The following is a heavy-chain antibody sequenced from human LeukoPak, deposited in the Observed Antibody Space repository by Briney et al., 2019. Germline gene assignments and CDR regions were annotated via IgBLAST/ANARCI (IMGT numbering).Heavy chain of an antibody. CDR2: MNPKTGAT. D-gene: IGHD3-16*01. J-gene: IGHJ4*02. V-gene: IGHV1-8*01. Sequence: ASVKVSCKASGYTFTNYDINWVRQATGQGLEWMGWMNPKTGATGYAQNFQGRVTMTRNTSISTAYMELSNLRSDDTAIYYCAKDRDDYVWGSYEYWGQGTLVTVSS. CDR3: AKDRDDYVWGSYEY. CDR1: GYTFTNYD.